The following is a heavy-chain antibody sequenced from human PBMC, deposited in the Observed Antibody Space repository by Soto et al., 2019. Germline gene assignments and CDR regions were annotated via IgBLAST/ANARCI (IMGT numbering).Heavy chain of an antibody. CDR3: ARDPSLSSSSYLSYYYGMDV. J-gene: IGHJ6*02. V-gene: IGHV3-48*03. D-gene: IGHD6-6*01. CDR1: GFTFGTYE. Sequence: PGGSLRLSCAASGFTFGTYEMNWVRQAPGKGLEWVSYISRSVSTIYYADSVKGRFTISRDNAKNSLYLQLNSLRAEDTAVYYCARDPSLSSSSYLSYYYGMDVWGQGTTVTVSS. CDR2: ISRSVSTI.